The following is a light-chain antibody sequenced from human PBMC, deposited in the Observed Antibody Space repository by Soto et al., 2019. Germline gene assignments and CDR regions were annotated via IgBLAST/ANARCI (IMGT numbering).Light chain of an antibody. Sequence: QSVLTQPRSVSGSPGQSVTISCTGTRSDVGGYDFVSWYQQHPGKAPELMIYDVNKRPSGVPDRFSGSKSGNTASLTISGLQADDETDYYCCSYAGSCTYVFGTGTKLTVL. J-gene: IGLJ1*01. CDR2: DVN. V-gene: IGLV2-11*01. CDR3: CSYAGSCTYV. CDR1: RSDVGGYDF.